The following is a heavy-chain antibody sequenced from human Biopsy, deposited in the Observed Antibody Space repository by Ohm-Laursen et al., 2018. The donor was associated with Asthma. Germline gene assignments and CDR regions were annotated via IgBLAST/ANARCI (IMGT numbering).Heavy chain of an antibody. Sequence: SETLSLTCTVSGGSMTPTSHYWDWIRQAPGKGLEWIGYISYGGKTSYNPSLKNQVTISRDTSKNQFSLRLTSVTAADTAVYFCARRITIFGVVQKDHGMDAWGQGTTVIDSS. D-gene: IGHD3-3*01. CDR3: ARRITIFGVVQKDHGMDA. CDR1: GGSMTPTSHY. V-gene: IGHV4-39*01. CDR2: ISYGGKT. J-gene: IGHJ6*02.